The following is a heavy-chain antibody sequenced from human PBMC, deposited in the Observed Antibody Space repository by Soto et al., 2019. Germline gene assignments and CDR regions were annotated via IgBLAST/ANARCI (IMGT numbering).Heavy chain of an antibody. V-gene: IGHV4-30-2*01. J-gene: IGHJ3*02. CDR2: IYHSGST. Sequence: SETLSLTCAVSGGSISSGGYSWSWIRQPPGKGLEWIGYIYHSGSTYYNPSLKSRVTISVDRSKNQFSLKLSSVTAADTAVYYCARGGTTYYYDSSGYSPQAFDIWGQGTMVTVSS. CDR3: ARGGTTYYYDSSGYSPQAFDI. D-gene: IGHD3-22*01. CDR1: GGSISSGGYS.